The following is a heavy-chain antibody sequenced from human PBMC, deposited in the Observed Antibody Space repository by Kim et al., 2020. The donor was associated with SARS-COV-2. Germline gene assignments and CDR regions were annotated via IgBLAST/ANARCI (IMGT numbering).Heavy chain of an antibody. Sequence: SVKVSCKASGGTFSSYAISWVRQAPGQGLEWMGGIIPIFGTANYAQKFQGRVTITADESTSTAYMELSSLRSEDTAVYYCARGYNWNPIGWYFDLWGRGTLVTVSS. J-gene: IGHJ2*01. CDR2: IIPIFGTA. V-gene: IGHV1-69*13. D-gene: IGHD1-20*01. CDR1: GGTFSSYA. CDR3: ARGYNWNPIGWYFDL.